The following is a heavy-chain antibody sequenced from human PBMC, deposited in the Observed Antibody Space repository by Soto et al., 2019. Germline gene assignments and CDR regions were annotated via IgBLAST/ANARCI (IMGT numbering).Heavy chain of an antibody. V-gene: IGHV1-46*03. Sequence: QVQLVQSGAEVKKPGASVKVSCKASGYTFTSYYMHWVRQAPGQGLEWMGIINPSGGSTSYAQKFQGRVTRTRDTATSTVYMELSSLRSEDTAVYYCARDGDGSGREYYYYYMDVWGKGTTVTVSS. CDR3: ARDGDGSGREYYYYYMDV. J-gene: IGHJ6*03. CDR2: INPSGGST. D-gene: IGHD3-10*01. CDR1: GYTFTSYY.